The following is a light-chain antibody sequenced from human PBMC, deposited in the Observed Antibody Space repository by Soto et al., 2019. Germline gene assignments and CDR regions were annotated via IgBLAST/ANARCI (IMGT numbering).Light chain of an antibody. CDR2: GAS. V-gene: IGKV3-20*01. J-gene: IGKJ4*01. Sequence: EIVMTQSPATLSVSTGERATLSCRASQSVSSSYLAWYQQKPGQAPRLLIYGASSRATGIPERFSGSGSGTDFTLTISRLQPDDFAVYYCQQYGSSSLTFGRGTKVDIK. CDR1: QSVSSSY. CDR3: QQYGSSSLT.